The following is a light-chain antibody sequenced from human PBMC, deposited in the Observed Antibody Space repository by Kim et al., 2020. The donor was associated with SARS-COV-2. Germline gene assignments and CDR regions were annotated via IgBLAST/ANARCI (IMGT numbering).Light chain of an antibody. V-gene: IGLV10-54*01. CDR3: SAWDSSLSAWV. CDR1: DTNIGNEG. Sequence: QPATHTCTGNDTNIGNEGAAWLQQHQGHPPRLVSYRNNNRPSGISGRLSASKSGNTASLTITGLQAEDEADYYCSAWDSSLSAWVFGGGTQLTVL. CDR2: RNN. J-gene: IGLJ3*02.